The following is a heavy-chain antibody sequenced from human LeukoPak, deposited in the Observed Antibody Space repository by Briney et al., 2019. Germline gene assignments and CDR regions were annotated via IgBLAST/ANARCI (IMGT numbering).Heavy chain of an antibody. J-gene: IGHJ4*02. CDR1: GGTFSSYA. CDR2: INAGNGNT. D-gene: IGHD6-19*01. CDR3: ARGRYWGIAVAGTSNFDY. Sequence: ASVKVSCKASGGTFSSYAITWVRQAPGQRLEWMGWINAGNGNTKYSQKFQGRVTITRDTSASTAYMELSSLRSEDTAVYYCARGRYWGIAVAGTSNFDYWGQGTLVTVSS. V-gene: IGHV1-3*01.